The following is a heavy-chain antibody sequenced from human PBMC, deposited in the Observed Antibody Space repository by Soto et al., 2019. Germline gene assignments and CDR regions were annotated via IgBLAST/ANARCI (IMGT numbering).Heavy chain of an antibody. Sequence: XPVKVSCNASGYPFSTYAIHWVRQAPGQSLEWMGWLNGGTGQTRYSQRFQDRVTITRDTSASTAYMEVSSLRPEDTAVYYCARGKGMEENYYYYGMDIWGQGTTVTVSS. V-gene: IGHV1-3*01. J-gene: IGHJ6*02. CDR3: ARGKGMEENYYYYGMDI. CDR2: LNGGTGQT. CDR1: GYPFSTYA. D-gene: IGHD1-1*01.